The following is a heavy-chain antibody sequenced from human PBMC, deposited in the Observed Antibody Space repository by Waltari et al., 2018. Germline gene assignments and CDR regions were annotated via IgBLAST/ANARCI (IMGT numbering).Heavy chain of an antibody. CDR2: IYSGGST. V-gene: IGHV3-23*03. D-gene: IGHD4-17*01. CDR1: GFTFGSYA. Sequence: EVQLLESGGGLVQPGGSLRLSCEPSGFTFGSYAMSWVRQAPGKGLEWVSVIYSGGSTYYADSVKGRFTISRDNSKNTLYLQMNSLRAEDTAVYYCAKVGYGDYEIGYWGQGTLVTVSS. J-gene: IGHJ4*02. CDR3: AKVGYGDYEIGY.